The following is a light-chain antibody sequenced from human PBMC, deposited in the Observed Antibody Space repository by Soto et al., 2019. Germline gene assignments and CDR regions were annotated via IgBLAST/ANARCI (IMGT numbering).Light chain of an antibody. CDR3: QHYKIDHVT. J-gene: IGKJ4*01. V-gene: IGKV1-5*03. CDR1: QSISPW. Sequence: DIQMTQSPSTLSASIGDRVTITCRASQSISPWLAWYQQKPGKSPKLLIYKVSNLESGVPSRFSGSGSRTEFTLTISSLQPDDFATYYCQHYKIDHVTFGGGTKVDIK. CDR2: KVS.